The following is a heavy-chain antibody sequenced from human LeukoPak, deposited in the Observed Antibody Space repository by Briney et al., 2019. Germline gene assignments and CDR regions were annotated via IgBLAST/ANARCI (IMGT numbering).Heavy chain of an antibody. CDR1: GFTFDDYG. CDR3: ARVVAYYDFWSGYYRPYYFDY. CDR2: INWNGGST. Sequence: GGSLRLSCAASGFTFDDYGMGWVRQAPGKGLEWVSGINWNGGSTGYADSVKGRFTISRDNAKNSLYLQMNSLRAEDTALYYCARVVAYYDFWSGYYRPYYFDYWGQGTLVTVSS. V-gene: IGHV3-20*04. D-gene: IGHD3-3*01. J-gene: IGHJ4*02.